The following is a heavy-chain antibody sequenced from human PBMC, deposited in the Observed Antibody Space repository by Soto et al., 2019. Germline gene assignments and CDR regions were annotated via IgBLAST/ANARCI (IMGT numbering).Heavy chain of an antibody. CDR1: GITFTTTA. J-gene: IGHJ6*03. CDR2: ISGTGGTT. Sequence: PGGSLRLSCVASGITFTTTALNWVRQAPGKGLEWVSTISGTGGTTYYADSVKGRFSISRDNSKNTLYLLMNSLRAEDTAVYYCAKDHTQGYYYMDVWGKGTTVTVSS. V-gene: IGHV3-23*01. CDR3: AKDHTQGYYYMDV.